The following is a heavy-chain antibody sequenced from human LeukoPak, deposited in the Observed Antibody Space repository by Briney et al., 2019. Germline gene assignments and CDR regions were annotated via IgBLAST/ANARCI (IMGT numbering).Heavy chain of an antibody. J-gene: IGHJ3*02. D-gene: IGHD2-21*01. CDR1: GGSISSSSYQ. V-gene: IGHV4-39*07. CDR2: IYYSGST. Sequence: SETLSLTCTDSGGSISSSSYQWGWTRQPPRKGLEWIGSIYYSGSTYYNPSLKSRVTISEDTSKNQFSLKLSSVTAADTAVYYCARPQNQTVIGAFDIWGQGTMVTVSS. CDR3: ARPQNQTVIGAFDI.